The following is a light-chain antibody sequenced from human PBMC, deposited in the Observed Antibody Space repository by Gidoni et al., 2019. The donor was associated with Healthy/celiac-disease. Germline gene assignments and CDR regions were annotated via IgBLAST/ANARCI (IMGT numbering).Light chain of an antibody. J-gene: IGKJ4*01. CDR1: QSVLYSSNNKKY. CDR3: QQYYSTPLT. CDR2: WAS. V-gene: IGKV4-1*01. Sequence: DIVMTQSPDSLAVSLGERATINCKSSQSVLYSSNNKKYLAWYQQKAGQPPKLLIYWASTRESGVPDRFSGSGSGTDFTLTISSLQAEDVAVYYCQQYYSTPLTFXGXTKVEIK.